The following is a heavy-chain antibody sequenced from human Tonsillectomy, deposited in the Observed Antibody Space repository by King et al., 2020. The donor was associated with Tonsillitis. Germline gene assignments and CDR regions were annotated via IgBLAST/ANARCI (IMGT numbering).Heavy chain of an antibody. CDR2: INYTGST. Sequence: VQLPQWGAGLLKPSETLSLSCAVYGGSFSGYYWSWIRQVPGKGLEWIGEINYTGSTNYNPSLKSRVTIPVETSRNQFSLKVTSVTAADTAVYYCASKENYYYGLDVWGQGTTVTVSS. CDR3: ASKENYYYGLDV. CDR1: GGSFSGYY. J-gene: IGHJ6*02. V-gene: IGHV4-34*01.